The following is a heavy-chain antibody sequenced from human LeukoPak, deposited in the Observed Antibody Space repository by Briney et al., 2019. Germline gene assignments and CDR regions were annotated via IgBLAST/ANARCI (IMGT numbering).Heavy chain of an antibody. V-gene: IGHV1-24*01. Sequence: ASVKVSCKVSGYTLTELSMHWVRQAPGKGLEWRGGFEPEDGVTIYAQKFQGRVTMTEDTSTDTAYMELSSLRSGDTAVYYCATPPLYSSSWDFDYWGQGTLVTVSS. D-gene: IGHD6-13*01. CDR2: FEPEDGVT. J-gene: IGHJ4*02. CDR1: GYTLTELS. CDR3: ATPPLYSSSWDFDY.